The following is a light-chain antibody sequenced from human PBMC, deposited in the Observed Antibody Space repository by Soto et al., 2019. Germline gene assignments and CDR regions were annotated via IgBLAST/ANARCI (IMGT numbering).Light chain of an antibody. CDR1: QSVSSN. CDR3: QQYNNCGT. J-gene: IGKJ1*01. V-gene: IGKV3-15*01. CDR2: GAS. Sequence: EIVMTQSPATLSVSPGERATLSCMASQSVSSNLAWYQQKPGQAPRLLIYGASTRATAIPARFSGSGSGTELTLTISRQQSEDVAEYYCQQYNNCGTFGQGTKMDIK.